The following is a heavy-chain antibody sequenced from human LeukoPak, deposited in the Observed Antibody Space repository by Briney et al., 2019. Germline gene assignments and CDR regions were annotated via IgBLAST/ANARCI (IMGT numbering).Heavy chain of an antibody. CDR2: IVGSGTYI. CDR1: GFTFSSYS. Sequence: GGSLRLSCAASGFTFSSYSMNWVRQAPGKGLEWVSSIVGSGTYIYYPDSLKGRFTISRDNAKNSLYLQMNSLRAEDTAVYYCARETTVTTSWYFDLWGRGTLVTVSS. J-gene: IGHJ2*01. CDR3: ARETTVTTSWYFDL. D-gene: IGHD4-11*01. V-gene: IGHV3-21*01.